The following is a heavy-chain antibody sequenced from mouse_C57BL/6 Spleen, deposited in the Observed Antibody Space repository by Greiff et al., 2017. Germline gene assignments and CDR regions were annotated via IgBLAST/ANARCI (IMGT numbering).Heavy chain of an antibody. CDR3: ASYYGNYAMDY. CDR2: ISSGGSYT. V-gene: IGHV5-6*01. J-gene: IGHJ4*01. D-gene: IGHD1-1*01. Sequence: EVQLQESGGDLVKPGGSLKLSCAASGFTFSSYGMSWVRQTPDKRLEWVATISSGGSYTYYPDSVKGRFTISRDNAKNTLYLQMSSLKSEDTAMYYCASYYGNYAMDYWGQGTSVTVSS. CDR1: GFTFSSYG.